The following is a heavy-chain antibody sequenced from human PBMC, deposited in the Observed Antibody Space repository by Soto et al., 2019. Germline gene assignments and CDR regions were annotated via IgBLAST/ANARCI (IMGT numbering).Heavy chain of an antibody. J-gene: IGHJ3*02. CDR2: ISGSGGST. CDR1: GFTFSIYA. D-gene: IGHD5-18*01. V-gene: IGHV3-23*01. Sequence: GGSLSLSCAASGFTFSIYAMRWVRQAPGKGLEWVSAISGSGGSTYYADSVKGRFTISRDNSKNTLYLQMNSLRAEDTAVYYCAKMVTPNAFDIWGQGTMVTVSS. CDR3: AKMVTPNAFDI.